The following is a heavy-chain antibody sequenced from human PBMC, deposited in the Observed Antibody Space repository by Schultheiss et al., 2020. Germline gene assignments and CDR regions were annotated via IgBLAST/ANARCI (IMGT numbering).Heavy chain of an antibody. CDR1: GGSFSGYY. D-gene: IGHD3-16*02. V-gene: IGHV4-34*01. CDR3: ARGGYDYVWGSYRYRYYFDY. Sequence: SATLSLTCAVYGGSFSGYYWSWVRQPPGKGLEWIGEIYHSGSTNYNPSLKSRVTISVDTSKNQFSLKLSSVTAADTAVYYCARGGYDYVWGSYRYRYYFDYWGQGTLVTVSS. CDR2: IYHSGST. J-gene: IGHJ4*02.